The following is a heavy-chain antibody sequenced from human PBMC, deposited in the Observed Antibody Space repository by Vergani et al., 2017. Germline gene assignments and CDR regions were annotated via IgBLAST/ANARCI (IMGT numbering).Heavy chain of an antibody. CDR1: GGTFSSYA. Sequence: QVQLVQSGAEVKKPGSSVKVSCKASGGTFSSYAISWVRQAPGQGLEWMGRIIPILGIANYAQKFQGRVTITADKSTSTAYMELSSLRSEDTAVYYCARGRYDSRKSDLTHPENYGMDVWGQGTTVTVSS. D-gene: IGHD3-22*01. V-gene: IGHV1-69*04. CDR3: ARGRYDSRKSDLTHPENYGMDV. CDR2: IIPILGIA. J-gene: IGHJ6*02.